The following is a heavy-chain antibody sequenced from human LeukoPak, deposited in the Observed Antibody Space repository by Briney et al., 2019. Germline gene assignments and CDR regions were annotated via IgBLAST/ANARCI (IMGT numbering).Heavy chain of an antibody. J-gene: IGHJ4*02. V-gene: IGHV3-15*01. CDR2: IRSKTDGGTT. CDR1: GFTFSNYA. CDR3: TTVGYDSSGYYSYYFDC. D-gene: IGHD3-22*01. Sequence: GGSLRLSCAASGFTFSNYAMSWVRQAPGKGLEWVGRIRSKTDGGTTDYAAPVKGRFTISRDDSRNTLYLQLNSLKSEDTAVYYCTTVGYDSSGYYSYYFDCWGQGTLVTVSS.